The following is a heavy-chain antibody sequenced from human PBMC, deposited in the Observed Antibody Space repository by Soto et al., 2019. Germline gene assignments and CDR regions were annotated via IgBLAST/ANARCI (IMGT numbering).Heavy chain of an antibody. Sequence: ASVEVSCKVSGYTLTELAMHWVLEAPGKGLEWMGGFDPEDGETIYAQKFQGRVTMTEDTSTDTAYMELSSLRSEDTAVYYCATSMVPFWYFDLWGRGTLVTVSS. CDR2: FDPEDGET. V-gene: IGHV1-24*01. D-gene: IGHD3-10*01. J-gene: IGHJ2*01. CDR3: ATSMVPFWYFDL. CDR1: GYTLTELA.